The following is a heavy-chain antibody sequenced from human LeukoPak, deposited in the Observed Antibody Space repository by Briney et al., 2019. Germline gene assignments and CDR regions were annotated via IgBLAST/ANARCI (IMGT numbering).Heavy chain of an antibody. CDR1: GGSISSSSYS. CDR2: IYYSGST. J-gene: IGHJ4*02. CDR3: ARGIAAAGSLDY. Sequence: SESLSLTCTVSGGSISSSSYSWGWIRQPPGKGLEWIGSIYYSGSTYYNPSLKSRVTISVDTSKNQFSLKLSSVTAADTAVYYCARGIAAAGSLDYWGQGTLVTVSS. V-gene: IGHV4-39*01. D-gene: IGHD6-13*01.